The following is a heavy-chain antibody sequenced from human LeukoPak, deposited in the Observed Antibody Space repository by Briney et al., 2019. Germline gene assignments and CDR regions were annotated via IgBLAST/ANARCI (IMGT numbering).Heavy chain of an antibody. V-gene: IGHV3-48*04. CDR3: ARTSRLATVAGTAPFDY. D-gene: IGHD6-19*01. CDR1: GFTFSSYS. CDR2: ISSSGSTI. J-gene: IGHJ4*02. Sequence: GGSLRLSCAASGFTFSSYSMNWVRQAPGKGLEWVSYISSSGSTIYYADSVKGRFTISRDNAKNSLYLQMNSLRAEDTAVYYCARTSRLATVAGTAPFDYWGQGTLVTVSS.